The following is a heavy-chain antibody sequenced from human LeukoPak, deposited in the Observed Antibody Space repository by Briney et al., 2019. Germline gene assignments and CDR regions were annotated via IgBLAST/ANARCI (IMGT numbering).Heavy chain of an antibody. Sequence: GGSLRLSCAASGFTFSSYAMTWVRQAPGKGLEWVSSISDSGGRTYYADSVKARFTISRENSKNTLYLQMNSLRAEDTAVYYCAKSNGWYSGYLDYWGQGTLVTVSS. CDR2: ISDSGGRT. CDR1: GFTFSSYA. V-gene: IGHV3-23*01. J-gene: IGHJ4*02. D-gene: IGHD6-19*01. CDR3: AKSNGWYSGYLDY.